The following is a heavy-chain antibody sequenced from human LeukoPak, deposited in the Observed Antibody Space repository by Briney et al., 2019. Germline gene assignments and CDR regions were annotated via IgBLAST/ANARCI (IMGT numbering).Heavy chain of an antibody. CDR1: GFTFRSYS. CDR3: AKDGGGVVAIVLYYYMDV. V-gene: IGHV3-21*01. Sequence: GGSLRLSCAASGFTFRSYSMNWVRQAPGKGLEWVSAIDPSSPYIYYADSVKGRFTISRDNAENSLYLQMNSLRVEDTAVYYCAKDGGGVVAIVLYYYMDVWGKGTTVTVSS. J-gene: IGHJ6*03. CDR2: IDPSSPYI. D-gene: IGHD2-21*01.